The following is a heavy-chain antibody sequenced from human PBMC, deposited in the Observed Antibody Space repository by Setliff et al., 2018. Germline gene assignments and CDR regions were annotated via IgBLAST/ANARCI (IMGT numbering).Heavy chain of an antibody. J-gene: IGHJ4*02. Sequence: SETLSLTCTVSGGSISSYYWSWIRQPPGKGLEWIGHNYYSGSTSYYNPSLKSRVTISVDTSKNQFSLKLSSVTAADTAVYYCARGRAGHSGHWGQGTLVTVSS. CDR3: ARGRAGHSGH. CDR2: NYYSGSTS. D-gene: IGHD6-19*01. CDR1: GGSISSYY. V-gene: IGHV4-59*12.